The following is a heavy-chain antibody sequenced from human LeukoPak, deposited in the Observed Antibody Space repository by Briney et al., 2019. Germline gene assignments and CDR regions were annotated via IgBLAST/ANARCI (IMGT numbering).Heavy chain of an antibody. Sequence: GGSLRLSCAASGFTFSSYAMSWVRQAPGKGPEWVSAISGSGGSTYYADSVKGRFTISRDNSKNTLYLQMNSLRAEDTAVYYCAKSDRVGYGDYGYFDYWGQGTLVTVSS. V-gene: IGHV3-23*01. CDR2: ISGSGGST. D-gene: IGHD4-17*01. J-gene: IGHJ4*02. CDR3: AKSDRVGYGDYGYFDY. CDR1: GFTFSSYA.